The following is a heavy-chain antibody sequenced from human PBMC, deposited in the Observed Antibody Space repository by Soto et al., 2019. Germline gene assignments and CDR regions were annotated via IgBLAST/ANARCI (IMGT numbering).Heavy chain of an antibody. Sequence: GGSLRLSCAASGFTFSNAWMSWVRQAPGKGLEWVGRIKSKTDGWTTDYAEPAKGRFIILRDDSKNTLYLQMNSLKTEDTAVYYCTTDGIVAVRDYYYYMDVWGKGTTVTVSS. CDR3: TTDGIVAVRDYYYYMDV. D-gene: IGHD2-15*01. V-gene: IGHV3-15*01. J-gene: IGHJ6*03. CDR1: GFTFSNAW. CDR2: IKSKTDGWTT.